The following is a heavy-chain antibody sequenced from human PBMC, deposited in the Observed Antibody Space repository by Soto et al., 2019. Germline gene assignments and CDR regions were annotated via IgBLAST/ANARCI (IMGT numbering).Heavy chain of an antibody. CDR2: MNHSGST. D-gene: IGHD3-22*01. Sequence: SETVTITCAVYGGFISSYYWSCFRQPPGEGLERISEMNHSGSTNYNPSLKSRLTISVDTSKNQFSLKLSSVTAADTAVYYCASGDSGYYLNAAFDIWGQGTMVT. V-gene: IGHV4-34*01. J-gene: IGHJ3*02. CDR3: ASGDSGYYLNAAFDI. CDR1: GGFISSYY.